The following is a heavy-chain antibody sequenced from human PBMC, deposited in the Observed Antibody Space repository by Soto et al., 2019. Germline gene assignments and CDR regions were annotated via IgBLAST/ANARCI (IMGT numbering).Heavy chain of an antibody. J-gene: IGHJ4*02. D-gene: IGHD5-12*01. CDR2: INHSGST. V-gene: IGHV4-34*01. Sequence: SETLSLTCAVYGGSFSGYYWSWIRQPPGKGLEWIGEINHSGSTNYNPSLKSRVTISVDTSKNQFSLKLSSVTAADTAVYYCARSRYSGYDSVDYWGQGPLVTVSS. CDR3: ARSRYSGYDSVDY. CDR1: GGSFSGYY.